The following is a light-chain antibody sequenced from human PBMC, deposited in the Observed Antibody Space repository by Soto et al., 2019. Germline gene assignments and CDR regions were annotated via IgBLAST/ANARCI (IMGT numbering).Light chain of an antibody. CDR3: QQYNSYST. J-gene: IGKJ1*01. V-gene: IGKV1-5*01. CDR2: GAS. Sequence: DIQMTQSPSTLSASVGDRVTITWRASQSISSWLAWYQQKPGKAPKLLIYGASSLESGVPSSLSGGGSGTEFTLTISSMQPDDPATYYCQQYNSYSTFGHGTKVDIK. CDR1: QSISSW.